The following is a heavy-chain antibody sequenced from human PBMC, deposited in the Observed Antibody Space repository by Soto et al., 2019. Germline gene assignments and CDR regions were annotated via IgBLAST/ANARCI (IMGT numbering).Heavy chain of an antibody. CDR3: ARLGGAGYSSGWFSP. J-gene: IGHJ5*02. V-gene: IGHV4-39*01. CDR1: GGSIITVSYY. CDR2: VDYSGSS. D-gene: IGHD6-19*01. Sequence: QLQLQESGPGLVKPAETLSLTCSVSGGSIITVSYYWAWIRQPPGKGLEWIGSVDYSGSSQYNPSLKSRFTMSVDTSKNQFSLNLRSVTATDTAVYFCARLGGAGYSSGWFSPWGQGALVTVPS.